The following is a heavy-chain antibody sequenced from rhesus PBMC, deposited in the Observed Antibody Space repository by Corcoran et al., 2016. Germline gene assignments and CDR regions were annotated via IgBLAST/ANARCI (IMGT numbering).Heavy chain of an antibody. D-gene: IGHD3-28*01. CDR2: IFGRLTPT. Sequence: QVQLQESGPGVVKPSETLSLTCAVSGGSISDSYRWSWNRKPPGKDRGWGGYIFGRLTPTHPHPPLKVVFPFSKDPPKTQYTLKLSSVAAAYSAVYYCARAPGYYYDSGYDNRFDVWGPGVLVTVSS. V-gene: IGHV4S10*01. J-gene: IGHJ5-1*01. CDR1: GGSISDSYR. CDR3: ARAPGYYYDSGYDNRFDV.